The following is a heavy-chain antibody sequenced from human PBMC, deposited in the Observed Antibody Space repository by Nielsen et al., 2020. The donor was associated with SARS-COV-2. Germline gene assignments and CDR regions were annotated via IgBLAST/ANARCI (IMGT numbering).Heavy chain of an antibody. D-gene: IGHD3-10*01. V-gene: IGHV3-13*01. Sequence: GESLKISCAASGFTFSSYDMHWVRQTTGKGLEWVSSVSTAGDTYYAGSVKGRFTISRENAKNSLYLQMNSLTAGDTAVYYCARTALDYYGSGTPGLFDYWGQGTLVTVSS. CDR2: VSTAGDT. CDR1: GFTFSSYD. CDR3: ARTALDYYGSGTPGLFDY. J-gene: IGHJ4*02.